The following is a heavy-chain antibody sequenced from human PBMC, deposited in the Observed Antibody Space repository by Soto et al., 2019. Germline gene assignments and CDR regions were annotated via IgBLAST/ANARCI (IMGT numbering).Heavy chain of an antibody. Sequence: PGGSLRLSRAASGLTFNRYWMHWVRHAPGKGLVWVSHINTDGSNTNYADSVKGRFTISRDNAKSTLFLQMNSLRDEDTAVYYCAREFCSGGNCYTYYFDPWGQGTPVTVSS. CDR1: GLTFNRYW. CDR3: AREFCSGGNCYTYYFDP. CDR2: INTDGSNT. D-gene: IGHD2-15*01. J-gene: IGHJ5*02. V-gene: IGHV3-74*01.